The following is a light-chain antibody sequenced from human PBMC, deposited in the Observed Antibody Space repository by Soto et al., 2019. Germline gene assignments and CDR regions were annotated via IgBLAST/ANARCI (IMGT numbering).Light chain of an antibody. J-gene: IGLJ2*01. Sequence: SYELTQPPSESVAPGQTARIACGGNNIGGRNVHWYQQKPGQAPVLVVYDDSDRPSGIPERISGSKSGNTAALTISRVEAGDEADYYCQVWDGSSDPVVFGGGTKLTVL. V-gene: IGLV3-21*02. CDR2: DDS. CDR1: NIGGRN. CDR3: QVWDGSSDPVV.